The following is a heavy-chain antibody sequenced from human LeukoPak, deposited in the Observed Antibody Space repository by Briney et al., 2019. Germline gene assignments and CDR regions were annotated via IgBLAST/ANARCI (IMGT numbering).Heavy chain of an antibody. V-gene: IGHV3-33*03. CDR3: AKESDDYGGNSDGPNFDY. CDR1: GFTFSSYG. CDR2: IWYDGSNK. Sequence: GGSLRLSCAASGFTFSSYGMHWVRQAPGKGLEWVAVIWYDGSNKYYADSVKGRFTISRDNSKNTLYLQTNSLRAEDTAVYYCAKESDDYGGNSDGPNFDYWGQGTLVTVSS. D-gene: IGHD4-23*01. J-gene: IGHJ4*02.